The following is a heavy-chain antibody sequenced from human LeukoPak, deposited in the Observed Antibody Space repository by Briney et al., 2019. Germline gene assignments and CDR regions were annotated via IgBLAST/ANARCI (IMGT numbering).Heavy chain of an antibody. V-gene: IGHV3-48*03. CDR1: GFTFNSYE. D-gene: IGHD4-23*01. CDR3: VRDDGGNSWDY. Sequence: PGGSLRLFCAASGFTFNSYEMNWVRQAPGKGLEWVSYITNSGSTKYYADSVKGRFTISRDNAKNSLYLQMNSLRAEDTAVYYCVRDDGGNSWDYWGQGALVTVSS. CDR2: ITNSGSTK. J-gene: IGHJ4*02.